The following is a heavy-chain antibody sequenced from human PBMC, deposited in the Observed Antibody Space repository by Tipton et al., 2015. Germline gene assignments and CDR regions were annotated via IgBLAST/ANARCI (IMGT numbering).Heavy chain of an antibody. J-gene: IGHJ5*02. V-gene: IGHV3-53*01. CDR1: GFTFSSYN. Sequence: SLRLSCAASGFTFSSYNMNWVRQAPGKGLEWVSGIDNSGVTHYADSVKGRFTISRDSSKNTLYLQMNSLRVKDTAVYYCIGYGGNSAWGQGTLVTVSS. D-gene: IGHD4-23*01. CDR2: IDNSGVT. CDR3: IGYGGNSA.